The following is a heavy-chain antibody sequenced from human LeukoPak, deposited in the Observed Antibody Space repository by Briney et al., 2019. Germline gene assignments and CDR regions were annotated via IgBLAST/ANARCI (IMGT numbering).Heavy chain of an antibody. J-gene: IGHJ4*02. D-gene: IGHD5-24*01. CDR2: ISSSSTTI. CDR3: ARHETDGYTYPLDY. V-gene: IGHV3-48*01. CDR1: GFTFSSYS. Sequence: GGSLRLSCAASGFTFSSYSMMWVRQAPGKGLEWVSYISSSSTTIHYADSVKGRFTISRDNAKNSVYLQMNSLRAEDTAVYYCARHETDGYTYPLDYWGQGTLVTVSS.